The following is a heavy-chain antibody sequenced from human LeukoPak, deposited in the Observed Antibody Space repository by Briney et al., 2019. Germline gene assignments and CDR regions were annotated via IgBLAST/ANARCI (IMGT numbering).Heavy chain of an antibody. V-gene: IGHV4-59*01. D-gene: IGHD4/OR15-4a*01. CDR3: AKDGAFWRH. Sequence: PSETLSLTCTVSGGSISSSYGTWIRQPPGKGLEWIGYIFYSGGTNYNPSLKSRVTISVDTSGNQFSLKLSSVTAADTAVYYCAKDGAFWRHWGQGTLVTVSS. CDR2: IFYSGGT. CDR1: GGSISSSY. J-gene: IGHJ4*02.